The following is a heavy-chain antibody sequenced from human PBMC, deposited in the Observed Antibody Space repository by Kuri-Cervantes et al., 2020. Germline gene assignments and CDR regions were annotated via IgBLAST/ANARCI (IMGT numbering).Heavy chain of an antibody. Sequence: GESLKISCAASGFTFSSYAMHWVLQAPGKGLEWVAVISYDGSNKYYADSVKGRFTISRDNSKNTLYLQMNSLRAEDTAVYYCAKGQIYGSGMNWFDPWGQGTLVTVSS. CDR3: AKGQIYGSGMNWFDP. CDR2: ISYDGSNK. J-gene: IGHJ5*02. D-gene: IGHD3-10*01. V-gene: IGHV3-30*04. CDR1: GFTFSSYA.